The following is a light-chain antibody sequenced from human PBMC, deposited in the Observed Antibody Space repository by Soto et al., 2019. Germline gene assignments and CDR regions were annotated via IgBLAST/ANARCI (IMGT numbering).Light chain of an antibody. J-gene: IGLJ1*01. CDR3: SSFTTSSTHNYV. V-gene: IGLV2-14*01. CDR2: EVS. CDR1: SSDVGGYNY. Sequence: QSVLTQPASVSGSPGQSITISGTGTSSDVGGYNYVSWYQQHPGKAPKLMIYEVSNRPSGVSNRFSGSKSGNTASLTISGLQAEDEADYYCSSFTTSSTHNYVFGTGTKVTVL.